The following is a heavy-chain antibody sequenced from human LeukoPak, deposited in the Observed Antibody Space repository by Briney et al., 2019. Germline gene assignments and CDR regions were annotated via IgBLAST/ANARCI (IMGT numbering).Heavy chain of an antibody. CDR1: GGSISSYY. CDR3: ARVRPGIAAAGTNWFDP. CDR2: IYYSGST. Sequence: PSETLSLTCTVSGGSISSYYWSWIRQPPGKGLEWIGYIYYSGSTNYNPSLKSRVTISVDTSKNQFSLKLSSVTAADTAVYYCARVRPGIAAAGTNWFDPWGQGTLVTVSS. D-gene: IGHD6-13*01. J-gene: IGHJ5*02. V-gene: IGHV4-59*01.